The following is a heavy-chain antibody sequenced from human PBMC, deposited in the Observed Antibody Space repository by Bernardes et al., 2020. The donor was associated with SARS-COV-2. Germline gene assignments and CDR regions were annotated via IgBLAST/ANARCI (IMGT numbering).Heavy chain of an antibody. D-gene: IGHD4-4*01. Sequence: ASAKVSCKASGYTFSSYDINWVRQDTGQGLEWMGWMNPNSGNTGFAQKFQGRVTMTWSTSISTAYMELSSLRSEDTAVYYCARGVSEYTNYYFDSWGQGTLVTVSS. CDR3: ARGVSEYTNYYFDS. CDR2: MNPNSGNT. CDR1: GYTFSSYD. V-gene: IGHV1-8*01. J-gene: IGHJ4*02.